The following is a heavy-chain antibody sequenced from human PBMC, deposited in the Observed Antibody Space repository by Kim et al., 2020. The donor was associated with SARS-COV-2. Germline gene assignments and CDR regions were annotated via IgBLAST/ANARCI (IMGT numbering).Heavy chain of an antibody. V-gene: IGHV1-69*13. J-gene: IGHJ6*02. CDR2: IIPIFGTA. Sequence: SVKVSCKASGGTFSSYAISWVRQAPGQGLEWMGGIIPIFGTANYAQKFQGRVTITADESTSTAYMELSSLRSEDTAVYYCARGRNIVVVPAAIAYYYYGMDVWGQGTTVTVSS. D-gene: IGHD2-2*02. CDR1: GGTFSSYA. CDR3: ARGRNIVVVPAAIAYYYYGMDV.